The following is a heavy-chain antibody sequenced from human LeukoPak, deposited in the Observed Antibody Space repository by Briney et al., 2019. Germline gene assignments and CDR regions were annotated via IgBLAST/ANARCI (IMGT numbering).Heavy chain of an antibody. D-gene: IGHD2-2*01. J-gene: IGHJ5*02. Sequence: SVKVSCKASGGTFTSYAISWVRQAPGQGLEWMGGIIPIFGTANYAQKFQGRVTITADESTSTAYMELSSLRSEDTAVYYCARESDLYCSSTSCRFDPWGQGTLVTVSS. CDR2: IIPIFGTA. V-gene: IGHV1-69*13. CDR3: ARESDLYCSSTSCRFDP. CDR1: GGTFTSYA.